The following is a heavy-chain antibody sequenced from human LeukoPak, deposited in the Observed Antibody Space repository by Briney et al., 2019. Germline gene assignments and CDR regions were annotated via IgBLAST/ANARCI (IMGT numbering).Heavy chain of an antibody. Sequence: SETLSLTCTVSGGSISSYYWSWIRQPPGKGLEWIGYIYYSGSTNYNPSLKSRVTVSVDTSKNQFSLKLSSVTAADTAVYYCAGEERTSGYYTDYWGQGTLVTVSS. D-gene: IGHD3-22*01. J-gene: IGHJ4*02. CDR2: IYYSGST. CDR3: AGEERTSGYYTDY. CDR1: GGSISSYY. V-gene: IGHV4-59*01.